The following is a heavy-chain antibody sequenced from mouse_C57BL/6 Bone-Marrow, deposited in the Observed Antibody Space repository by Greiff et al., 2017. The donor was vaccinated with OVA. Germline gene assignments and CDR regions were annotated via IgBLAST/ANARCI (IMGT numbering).Heavy chain of an antibody. J-gene: IGHJ2*01. CDR3: ARMEGIYFDY. Sequence: ESGPGILQPSQTLSLTCSFSGFSLSTFGMGVGWIRQPSGKGLEWLAHIWWDDDKYYNPALKSLLSISKVTSTNQVFLKFANVDPAVTASSYCARMEGIYFDYWGQGTTLTVSS. CDR1: GFSLSTFGMG. CDR2: IWWDDDK. V-gene: IGHV8-8*01.